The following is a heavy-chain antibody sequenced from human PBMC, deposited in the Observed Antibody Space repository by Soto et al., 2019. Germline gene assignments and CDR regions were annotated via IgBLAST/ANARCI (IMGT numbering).Heavy chain of an antibody. J-gene: IGHJ3*01. CDR3: ARAEGYSST. Sequence: QVQLQESGPGLVKPSQTLSLTCTVSGASISSGFYYWTWIRQFPGKGLEWIGYIYYRGSTYYNPSLKSRLTMSIDTSKNQFSLKLTSVTAADTAVYYCARAEGYSSTWGQGTMVTVSS. CDR1: GASISSGFYY. D-gene: IGHD2-2*01. CDR2: IYYRGST. V-gene: IGHV4-31*03.